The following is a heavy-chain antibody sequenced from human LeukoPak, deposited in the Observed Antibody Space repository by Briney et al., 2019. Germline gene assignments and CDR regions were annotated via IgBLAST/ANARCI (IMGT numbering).Heavy chain of an antibody. CDR1: GGSISSSSYY. CDR2: IYYSGST. Sequence: PSETLSLTCTVPGGSISSSSYYWGWIRQPPGKGLEWIGSIYYSGSTYYNPSLKSRVTISVDTSKNQFSLKLSSVTAADTAVYYCASLPYDFWSGYYSGYFDYWGQGTLVTVSS. CDR3: ASLPYDFWSGYYSGYFDY. V-gene: IGHV4-39*01. J-gene: IGHJ4*02. D-gene: IGHD3-3*01.